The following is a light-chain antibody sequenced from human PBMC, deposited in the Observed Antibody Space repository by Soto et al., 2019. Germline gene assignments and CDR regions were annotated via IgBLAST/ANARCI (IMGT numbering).Light chain of an antibody. J-gene: IGKJ3*01. Sequence: EIVMTQSPATLSVSPGESATLSCRASQSISSNLAWYQQKPGQAPRLLIYGASTRATGFPARFSGSGSGTEFTLTISSLQSEDFAVYYCQQYNNWPPFTFGPGTKVDIK. CDR1: QSISSN. CDR2: GAS. V-gene: IGKV3-15*01. CDR3: QQYNNWPPFT.